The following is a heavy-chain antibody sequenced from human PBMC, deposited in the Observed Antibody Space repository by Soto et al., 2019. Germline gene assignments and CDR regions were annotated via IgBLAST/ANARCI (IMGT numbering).Heavy chain of an antibody. CDR2: ISAYNGNT. CDR3: LLDTAMVRSIDY. J-gene: IGHJ4*02. CDR1: GYTFASYG. D-gene: IGHD5-18*01. Sequence: ASVKVSCKASGYTFASYGIRWVRQAPGQGLEWMGWISAYNGNTNYAQKLQGRVTMTTDTSTSTAYMELRSLRSDDTAVYYCLLDTAMVRSIDYWGQGTLVTVSS. V-gene: IGHV1-18*01.